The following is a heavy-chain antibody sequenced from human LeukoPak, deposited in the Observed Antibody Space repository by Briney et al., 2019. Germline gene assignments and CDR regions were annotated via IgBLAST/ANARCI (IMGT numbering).Heavy chain of an antibody. CDR3: AKGNRGGGAGTYY. CDR1: GVTFSSYG. CDR2: ISYDGSNK. D-gene: IGHD6-13*01. V-gene: IGHV3-30*18. Sequence: GGSLRLSCAASGVTFSSYGMHWVRQAPGKGLEWVAVISYDGSNKYYADSVKGRFTISRDNSKNTLYLQMNSLRAEDTAVYYCAKGNRGGGAGTYYWGQGTLVTVSS. J-gene: IGHJ4*02.